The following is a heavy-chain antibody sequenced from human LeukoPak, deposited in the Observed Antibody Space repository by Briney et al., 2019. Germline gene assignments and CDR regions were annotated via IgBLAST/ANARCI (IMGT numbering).Heavy chain of an antibody. Sequence: GGSLRLSCAASGFTFSSYAMHWVRQAPGKGLEWVAVISYDGSNKYYADSVKGRFTISRDNSKNTLYLQMNSLRSEDTAVYYCARGPHYDFWSGQYTAYAFDIWGQGTMVTVSS. D-gene: IGHD3-3*01. CDR3: ARGPHYDFWSGQYTAYAFDI. CDR1: GFTFSSYA. CDR2: ISYDGSNK. V-gene: IGHV3-30-3*01. J-gene: IGHJ3*02.